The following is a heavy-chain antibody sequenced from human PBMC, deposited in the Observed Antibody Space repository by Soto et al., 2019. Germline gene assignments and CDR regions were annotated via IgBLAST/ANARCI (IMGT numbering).Heavy chain of an antibody. CDR2: ISYDGSNK. V-gene: IGHV3-30-3*01. CDR3: ARGIVVVVAATFDY. CDR1: GFTFSSYA. D-gene: IGHD2-15*01. J-gene: IGHJ4*02. Sequence: SLRLSCAASGFTFSSYAMHWVRQAPGKGLEWVAVISYDGSNKYYADSVKGRFTISRDNSKNTLYLQMNSLRAEDTAVYYCARGIVVVVAATFDYWGQGP.